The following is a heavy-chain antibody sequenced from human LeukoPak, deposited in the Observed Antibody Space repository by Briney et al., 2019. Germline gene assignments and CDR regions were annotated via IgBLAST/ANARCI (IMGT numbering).Heavy chain of an antibody. CDR2: ISSSSSYI. CDR1: GFTFSSYS. D-gene: IGHD2/OR15-2a*01. J-gene: IGHJ4*02. CDR3: ATQISTSAGGAYDS. Sequence: GGSLRLSCAASGFTFSSYSMNWVRQAPGKGLEWVSSISSSSSYIYYADSVKGRFTISRDNAKNTLLLQMDSLKAEDTAFYYCATQISTSAGGAYDSWGQGTLVTVSS. V-gene: IGHV3-21*04.